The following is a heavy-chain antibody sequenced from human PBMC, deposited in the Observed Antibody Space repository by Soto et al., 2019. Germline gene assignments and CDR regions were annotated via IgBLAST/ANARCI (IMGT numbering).Heavy chain of an antibody. CDR3: ARGREYYDSSGYHYYFDY. V-gene: IGHV4-59*01. D-gene: IGHD3-22*01. Sequence: QVQLQESGPGLVKPSGTLSLTCTVSGGSISSYYWSWIRQPPGKGLEWIGYIYFTGSTNYNPSLKSRVTISVDTSKIQCSLKLSSVTAADTAVYYCARGREYYDSSGYHYYFDYWGQGTLVTVSS. CDR1: GGSISSYY. CDR2: IYFTGST. J-gene: IGHJ4*02.